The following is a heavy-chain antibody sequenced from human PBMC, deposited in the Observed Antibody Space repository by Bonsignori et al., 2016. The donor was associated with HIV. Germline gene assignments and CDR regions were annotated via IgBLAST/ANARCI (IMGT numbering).Heavy chain of an antibody. D-gene: IGHD3-22*01. CDR1: GFTFGDYA. V-gene: IGHV3-49*04. CDR3: TRDRNYDSSGYYYGEGGDLDY. Sequence: GGSLRLSCTASGFTFGDYAMSWVRQAPGKGLEWVGFIRSKAYGGTTEYAASVKGRFTISRDDSKSIAYLQMNSLKTEDTAVYYCTRDRNYDSSGYYYGEGGDLDYWGQGTLVTVSS. CDR2: IRSKAYGGTT. J-gene: IGHJ4*02.